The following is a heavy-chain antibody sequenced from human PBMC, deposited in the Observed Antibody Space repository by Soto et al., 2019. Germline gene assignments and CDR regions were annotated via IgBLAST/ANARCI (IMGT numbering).Heavy chain of an antibody. CDR3: ARLLVLPLDAFDI. CDR1: GGSISSSSYY. CDR2: IYYSGST. Sequence: SETLSLTCTVSGGSISSSSYYWGWIRQPPGKGLEWIGSIYYSGSTYYNPSLKSRVTISVDTSKNQFSLKLSSVTAAGTAVYYCARLLVLPLDAFDIWGQGTMVTVSS. V-gene: IGHV4-39*01. J-gene: IGHJ3*02. D-gene: IGHD2-15*01.